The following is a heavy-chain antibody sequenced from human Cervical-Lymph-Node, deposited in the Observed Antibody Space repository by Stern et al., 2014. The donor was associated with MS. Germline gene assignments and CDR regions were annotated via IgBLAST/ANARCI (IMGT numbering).Heavy chain of an antibody. CDR1: GFSFSNYY. Sequence: EQLVESGGGLVKPGGSLRLSCAASGFSFSNYYMSWIRQAPGKGLEWVSYISSSGDHIDYADSVKGRFTISRDNAKNSLYLQMNSLRADDTAIYYCVRADGSTDDYWGQGTLVTVSS. CDR3: VRADGSTDDY. CDR2: ISSSGDHI. D-gene: IGHD3-10*01. J-gene: IGHJ4*02. V-gene: IGHV3-11*01.